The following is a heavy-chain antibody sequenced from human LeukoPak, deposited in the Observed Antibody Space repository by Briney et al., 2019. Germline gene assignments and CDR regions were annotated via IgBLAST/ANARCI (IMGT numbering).Heavy chain of an antibody. D-gene: IGHD6-13*01. CDR1: GGSFTAFF. J-gene: IGHJ3*01. V-gene: IGHV4-4*07. CDR3: ARVMNSWYGPFDV. Sequence: SETLSLTCTVSGGSFTAFFWIWIRQPAGKGLEWIGRISATGSTTYNPSLKSRVTMSVDSSKSQFSLKLSSVTAADTAVYYCARVMNSWYGPFDVWGQGTGVTVYS. CDR2: ISATGST.